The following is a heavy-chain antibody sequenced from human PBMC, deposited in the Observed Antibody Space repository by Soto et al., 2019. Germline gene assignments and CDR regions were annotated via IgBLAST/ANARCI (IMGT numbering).Heavy chain of an antibody. V-gene: IGHV3-23*01. D-gene: IGHD2-15*01. CDR2: VTASGTKT. CDR3: AKRKGLQWSHPRPLDY. Sequence: GGSLRLSCAASGFTFSSYNMNWVRQAPGKGLEWVSTVTASGTKTYYADSVKGRFTISRDNSENTLYLQMNSLRAEDTAVYYCAKRKGLQWSHPRPLDYWGQGTLVTVSS. J-gene: IGHJ4*02. CDR1: GFTFSSYN.